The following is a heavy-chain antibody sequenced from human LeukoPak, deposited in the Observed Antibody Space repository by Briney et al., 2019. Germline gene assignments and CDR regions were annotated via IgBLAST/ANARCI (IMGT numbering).Heavy chain of an antibody. V-gene: IGHV3-21*01. CDR1: GFIFSSYS. J-gene: IGHJ4*02. D-gene: IGHD5-24*01. CDR3: AREGYSPRDGYNFNFDY. Sequence: GGSLRLSCAASGFIFSSYSMNWVRQAPGKGLEWVSSISSSSSYIYYADSLKGRFTISRDNAKNSLYLQMNSLRAEDTAVYYCAREGYSPRDGYNFNFDYWGQGTLVTVSS. CDR2: ISSSSSYI.